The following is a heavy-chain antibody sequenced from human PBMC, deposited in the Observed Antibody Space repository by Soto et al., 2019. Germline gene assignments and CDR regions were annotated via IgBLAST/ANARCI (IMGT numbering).Heavy chain of an antibody. CDR1: GFTFSSYA. V-gene: IGHV3-23*01. D-gene: IGHD3-10*01. CDR2: ISGSGGST. Sequence: EVQLLESGGGLVQPGGSLRLSCAASGFTFSSYAMSWVRQAPGKGLEWVSAISGSGGSTYYADSVKGRFTISRDNSKNTLYLQMNCLRAEDTAVYYCAKASGWFGEFDYCGQGTLVTVSS. J-gene: IGHJ4*02. CDR3: AKASGWFGEFDY.